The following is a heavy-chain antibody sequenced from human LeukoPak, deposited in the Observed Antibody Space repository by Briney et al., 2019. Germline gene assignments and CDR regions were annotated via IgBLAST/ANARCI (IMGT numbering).Heavy chain of an antibody. D-gene: IGHD6-19*01. Sequence: GGSLRLSCSASGFSFSSYGMHWVRQAPGKGLEYVSAISSNGGSTYYADSVKGRVTISRDNSKNTLYLQMSSLRAEDTAVCYRVKGSAVAGFEYWGQGTLVTVSS. CDR2: ISSNGGST. J-gene: IGHJ4*02. CDR3: VKGSAVAGFEY. V-gene: IGHV3-64D*06. CDR1: GFSFSSYG.